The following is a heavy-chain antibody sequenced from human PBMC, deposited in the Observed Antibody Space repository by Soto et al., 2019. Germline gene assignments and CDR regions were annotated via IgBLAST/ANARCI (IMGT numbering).Heavy chain of an antibody. CDR1: GDSMSSYY. V-gene: IGHV4-59*01. J-gene: IGHJ4*02. Sequence: SETLSLTCTVSGDSMSSYYWSWIRQPPGKGLEWIGYIYYSGSTTYNPSLRSRVTMSVDTSKNQFSLRLSSVTAADTAVYYCARGTLTSYFDYWGQGTLVTVS. CDR3: ARGTLTSYFDY. CDR2: IYYSGST.